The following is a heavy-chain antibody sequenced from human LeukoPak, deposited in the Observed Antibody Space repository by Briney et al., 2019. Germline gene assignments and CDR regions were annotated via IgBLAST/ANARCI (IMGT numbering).Heavy chain of an antibody. V-gene: IGHV3-21*01. Sequence: GGSLRLSCAASGFTFSSYSMNWVRQAPGKGLEWVSSISSSSSYIYYADSVKGRFTISRDNAKNSLYLQMNSLRAEDTAVYYCARGDYGDYGNEGYFDYWGQGTLVTVSS. CDR2: ISSSSSYI. CDR1: GFTFSSYS. J-gene: IGHJ4*02. D-gene: IGHD4-17*01. CDR3: ARGDYGDYGNEGYFDY.